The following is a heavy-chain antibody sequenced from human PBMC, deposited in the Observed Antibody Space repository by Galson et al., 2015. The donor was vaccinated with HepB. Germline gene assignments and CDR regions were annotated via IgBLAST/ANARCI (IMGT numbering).Heavy chain of an antibody. CDR1: GFSVSDKY. V-gene: IGHV3-66*02. D-gene: IGHD3-22*01. CDR3: AINNYYHSSNGYYSVPYFFEN. J-gene: IGHJ4*02. CDR2: IYKDGRT. Sequence: SLRLSCAASGFSVSDKYMSWVRQAAGERLEWVSGIYKDGRTYYTESVKGRFTISRDSSRNTVDLQMNSLTPQDTAVYYCAINNYYHSSNGYYSVPYFFENWGQGTLVTVSS.